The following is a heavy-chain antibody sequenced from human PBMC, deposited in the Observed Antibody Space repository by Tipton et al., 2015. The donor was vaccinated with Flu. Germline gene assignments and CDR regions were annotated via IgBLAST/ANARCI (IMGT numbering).Heavy chain of an antibody. J-gene: IGHJ1*01. V-gene: IGHV4-38-2*02. CDR1: GYSISSGFY. CDR3: AREKDSSGAEYFQH. Sequence: TLSLTCNVSGYSISSGFYWGWIRQPPGKGLEWIANIFHSGTTYYNPSLRSRVTISLDTSKNQFSLKLSSVTAADTAVYYCAREKDSSGAEYFQHWGQGTLVSVSS. D-gene: IGHD6-19*01. CDR2: IFHSGTT.